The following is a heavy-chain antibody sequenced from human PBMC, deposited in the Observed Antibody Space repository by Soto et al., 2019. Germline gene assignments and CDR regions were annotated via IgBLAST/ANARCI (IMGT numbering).Heavy chain of an antibody. Sequence: QVQVVESGGGVVQPGRSLRLSCAASGFTFRTYAMHWVRQAPGKGLEWVAVISHDGSNTDYGDSVKGRFTISRDNSKSTLSLQMNSLRPEDTGVYYCAKDAGSTEYFFASWGQGNLVSVSS. CDR2: ISHDGSNT. J-gene: IGHJ4*02. CDR1: GFTFRTYA. CDR3: AKDAGSTEYFFAS. V-gene: IGHV3-30*18.